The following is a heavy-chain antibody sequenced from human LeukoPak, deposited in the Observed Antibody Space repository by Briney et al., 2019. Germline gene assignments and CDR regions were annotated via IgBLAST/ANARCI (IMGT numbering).Heavy chain of an antibody. CDR2: IYYSGST. Sequence: PSETLSLTCTVSGGSISSYYWSWIRQPPGKGLEWIGYIYYSGSTNYNPSLKSRVTISVDTSKNQFSLKLSSVTAADTAVYYCARGLGDFQHWGQGTLATVSS. D-gene: IGHD3-16*01. V-gene: IGHV4-59*01. CDR3: ARGLGDFQH. CDR1: GGSISSYY. J-gene: IGHJ1*01.